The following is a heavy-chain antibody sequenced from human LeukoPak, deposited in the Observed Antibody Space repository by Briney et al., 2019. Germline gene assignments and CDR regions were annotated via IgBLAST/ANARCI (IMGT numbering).Heavy chain of an antibody. D-gene: IGHD3-10*01. CDR1: GVTFSSYA. Sequence: GGSLRLSCAASGVTFSSYAMNWVRQAPGKGLEWVAFISYDGSNKYYADSVKGRFTISRDNSKNTLYLQMNSLRAEDTAVYYCASQGGLLWFGELSGGMDVWGQGTTVTVS. CDR2: ISYDGSNK. V-gene: IGHV3-30-3*01. J-gene: IGHJ6*02. CDR3: ASQGGLLWFGELSGGMDV.